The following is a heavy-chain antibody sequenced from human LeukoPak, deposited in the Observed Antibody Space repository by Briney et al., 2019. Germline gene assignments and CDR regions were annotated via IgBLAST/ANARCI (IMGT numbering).Heavy chain of an antibody. CDR3: ARFCSTSCYSTDPIDY. Sequence: SETLSLTCTVSGGSISSGDYYWSWIRQPPGKGLEWIGEINHSGSTNYNPSLKSRVTISVDTSKNQFSLKLSSVTAADTAVYYCARFCSTSCYSTDPIDYWGQGTLVTVSS. D-gene: IGHD2-2*01. CDR2: INHSGST. V-gene: IGHV4-39*07. J-gene: IGHJ4*02. CDR1: GGSISSGDYY.